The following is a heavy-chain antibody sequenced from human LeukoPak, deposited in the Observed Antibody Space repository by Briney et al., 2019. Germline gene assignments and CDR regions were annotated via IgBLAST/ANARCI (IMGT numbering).Heavy chain of an antibody. V-gene: IGHV4-61*02. CDR3: ARDICGYNYGCFDS. CDR2: IFSTGST. Sequence: SETLSLTCTVSGGSISSGGYYWSWIRQPAGKAPEWIGRIFSTGSTSYNPSLKSRVTILVDTSKNQFSLNLSSVTAADTAVYYCARDICGYNYGCFDSWGQGTLVTVSS. D-gene: IGHD5-18*01. J-gene: IGHJ4*02. CDR1: GGSISSGGYY.